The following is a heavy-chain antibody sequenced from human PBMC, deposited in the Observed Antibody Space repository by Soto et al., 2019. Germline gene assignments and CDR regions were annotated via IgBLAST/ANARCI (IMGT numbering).Heavy chain of an antibody. D-gene: IGHD1-26*01. CDR3: ARFAVGATFDY. CDR2: ISSSSSTI. J-gene: IGHJ4*02. CDR1: GFTFSSYS. V-gene: IGHV3-48*01. Sequence: EVQLVESGGGLVQPGGSLRLSCAASGFTFSSYSMNWVRQAPGKGLEWVSYISSSSSTIYYADSVKGRFTISRDNAKNSRYLQRNSLRAEDTAVYYCARFAVGATFDYWGQRTRVTVSS.